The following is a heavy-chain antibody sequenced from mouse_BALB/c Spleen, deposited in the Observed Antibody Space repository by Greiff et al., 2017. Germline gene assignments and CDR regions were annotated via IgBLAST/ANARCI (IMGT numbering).Heavy chain of an antibody. D-gene: IGHD2-14*01. Sequence: EVQGVESGGGLVKPGGSLKLSCAASGFTFSSYAMSWVRQTPEKRLEWVATISSGGSYTYYPDSVKGRFTISRDNAKNTLYLQMSSLRSEDTAMYYCARGGTTTWFAYWGQGTLVTVSA. CDR2: ISSGGSYT. CDR3: ARGGTTTWFAY. V-gene: IGHV5-9-3*01. CDR1: GFTFSSYA. J-gene: IGHJ3*01.